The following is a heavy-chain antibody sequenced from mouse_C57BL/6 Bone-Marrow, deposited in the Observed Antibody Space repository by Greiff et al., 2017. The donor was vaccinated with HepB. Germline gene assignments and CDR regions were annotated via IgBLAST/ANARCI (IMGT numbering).Heavy chain of an antibody. J-gene: IGHJ1*03. Sequence: QVQLKESGAELVRPGASVKLSCKASGYTFTDYYINWVKQRPGQGLEWIARIYPGSGNTYYNEKFKGKATLTAEKSSSTAYMQLSSLTSEDSAVYFCARYDYDEGWYFDVWGTGTTVTVSS. D-gene: IGHD2-4*01. CDR3: ARYDYDEGWYFDV. V-gene: IGHV1-76*01. CDR2: IYPGSGNT. CDR1: GYTFTDYY.